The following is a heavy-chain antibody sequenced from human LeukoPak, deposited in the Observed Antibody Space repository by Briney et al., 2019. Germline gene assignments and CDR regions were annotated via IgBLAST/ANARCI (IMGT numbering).Heavy chain of an antibody. CDR3: AREAAAGTFYFDY. J-gene: IGHJ4*02. D-gene: IGHD6-13*01. V-gene: IGHV4-4*07. Sequence: PSETLSLTCIVSGDSISNNYWSWIRQPAGKGLEWIGRIYTSGSTNYNPSLKSRVTMSVDTSKNQFSLKLSSVTAADTAVYYCAREAAAGTFYFDYWGQGTLVTVSS. CDR2: IYTSGST. CDR1: GDSISNNY.